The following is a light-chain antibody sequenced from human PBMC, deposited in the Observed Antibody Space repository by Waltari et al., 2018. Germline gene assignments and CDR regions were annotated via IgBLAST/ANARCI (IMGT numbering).Light chain of an antibody. J-gene: IGLJ3*02. Sequence: SYELSQPPSVSVSPGQTASLPCPGATLRAKYAYWYQHQAGQSPVLVIYQDKKRPSGIPERFSGSNSGDTATLTISGTQAMDEADYYCHVWDSSTVVFGGGTKLTVL. CDR3: HVWDSSTVV. V-gene: IGLV3-1*01. CDR1: TLRAKY. CDR2: QDK.